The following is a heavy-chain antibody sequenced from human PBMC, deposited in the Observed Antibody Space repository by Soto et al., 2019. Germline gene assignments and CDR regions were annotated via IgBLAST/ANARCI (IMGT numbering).Heavy chain of an antibody. Sequence: QVQLQQWGAGLLKPSETLSLTCAVYGGSFSGYYWTWIRQPPGTGLEWIGEINHSGSTTNNPSLKXRXTXSXXTSKNQFSPKLTSVTAADTAVYYCARDKITGLVAYSGQGTLVTVSS. D-gene: IGHD1-1*01. CDR2: INHSGST. CDR3: ARDKITGLVAY. V-gene: IGHV4-34*01. CDR1: GGSFSGYY. J-gene: IGHJ4*02.